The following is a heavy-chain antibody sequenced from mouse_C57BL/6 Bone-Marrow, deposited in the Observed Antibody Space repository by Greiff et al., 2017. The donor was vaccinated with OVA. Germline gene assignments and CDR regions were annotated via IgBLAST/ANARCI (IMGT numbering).Heavy chain of an antibody. CDR1: GYPFTSYW. CDR3: ARSEYGYDGYFDV. D-gene: IGHD2-2*01. J-gene: IGHJ1*03. V-gene: IGHV1-7*01. CDR2: INPSSGYT. Sequence: QVQLQQSGAELAKPGASVKLSCKASGYPFTSYWMHWVKQRPGQGLEWIGYINPSSGYTKYNQKFKDKATLTADKSSSTAYMQLSSLTYEDSAVYNCARSEYGYDGYFDVWGTGTTVTVSS.